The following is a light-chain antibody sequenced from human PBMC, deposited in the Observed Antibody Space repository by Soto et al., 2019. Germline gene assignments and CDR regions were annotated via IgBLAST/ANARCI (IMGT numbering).Light chain of an antibody. V-gene: IGKV1-33*01. J-gene: IGKJ5*01. CDR2: DAS. Sequence: IQMTQSPSSLSASVGARVTITCQASHDIRKYLNWYQQKPGKAPRLLIYDASNMEKGVPSRFTGSGSGTDFILTISSLQPEDIATYYCQQYDNFPITFGQGTRLEI. CDR3: QQYDNFPIT. CDR1: HDIRKY.